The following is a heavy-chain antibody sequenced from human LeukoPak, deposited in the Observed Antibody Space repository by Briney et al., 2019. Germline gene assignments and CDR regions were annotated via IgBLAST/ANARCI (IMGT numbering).Heavy chain of an antibody. J-gene: IGHJ4*02. CDR3: AKDRIARTTVTTFDY. CDR2: ISGSGDST. CDR1: GFTFSSYA. V-gene: IGHV3-23*01. D-gene: IGHD4-17*01. Sequence: GGSLRLSCAASGFTFSSYAMSWVRQAPGKGLEWVSSISGSGDSTYYADSVKGRFTISRDNSKNTLYLQMNSLRAEDTAMYYCAKDRIARTTVTTFDYWGQGTLVTVSS.